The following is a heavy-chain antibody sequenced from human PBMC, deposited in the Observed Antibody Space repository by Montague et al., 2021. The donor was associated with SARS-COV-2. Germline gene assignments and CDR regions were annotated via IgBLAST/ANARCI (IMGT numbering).Heavy chain of an antibody. J-gene: IGHJ4*02. D-gene: IGHD1-26*01. CDR3: VREWGSYSGRFDY. CDR2: SYTSGXX. V-gene: IGHV4-61*02. Sequence: TLSLTCTVSGDSITSGSYYWNWVRQPSGKGLEWVGRSYTSGXXXYXXXXKSRLTISVDTSKNQFSLKLSSVTAADTAVYFCVREWGSYSGRFDYWGQGALVTVSS. CDR1: GDSITSGSYY.